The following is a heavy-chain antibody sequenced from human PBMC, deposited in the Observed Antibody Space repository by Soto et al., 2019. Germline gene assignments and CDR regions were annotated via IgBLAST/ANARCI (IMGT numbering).Heavy chain of an antibody. CDR1: GGSISSYY. D-gene: IGHD2-21*02. CDR3: AREDDGGDRDYYGLDV. V-gene: IGHV4-30-4*01. Sequence: PSETLSLTCTVSGGSISSYYWTWIRQTPGKGLEWIGYIHYTGSISYNPSLQSRLTISVDTSKNQFSLKLTSVTAADTAVYFCAREDDGGDRDYYGLDVWGQGTTVTVSS. J-gene: IGHJ6*02. CDR2: IHYTGSI.